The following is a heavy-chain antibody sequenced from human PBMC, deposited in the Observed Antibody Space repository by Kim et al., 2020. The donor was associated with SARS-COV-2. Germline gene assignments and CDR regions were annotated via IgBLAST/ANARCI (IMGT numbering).Heavy chain of an antibody. CDR3: ARRGCIEGVCYDASDV. D-gene: IGHD2-15*01. CDR2: ILYDGSYK. V-gene: IGHV3-33*01. Sequence: GGSLRLSCAASGFAFSSYGMHWVRQAPGKGLEFVALILYDGSYKSYADSVKGRFTISRDNSKNTLSLQMNSLRAEDTAIYYCARRGCIEGVCYDASDVWGQGTMVTVSA. CDR1: GFAFSSYG. J-gene: IGHJ3*01.